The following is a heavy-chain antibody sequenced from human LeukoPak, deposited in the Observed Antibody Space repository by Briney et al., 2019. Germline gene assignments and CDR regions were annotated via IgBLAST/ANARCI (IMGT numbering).Heavy chain of an antibody. D-gene: IGHD6-13*01. CDR2: MNPNRGNI. V-gene: IGHV1-8*01. CDR1: GYTFTSYD. Sequence: ASVKVSCKASGYTFTSYDINWVRQATGQGLEWMGWMNPNRGNIGYAQKFQGRVTMTRNTSISTAYMELSSLRSEDTAVYSCARLRRIAAAGYYYYYGMDVWGQGTTVTVSS. J-gene: IGHJ6*02. CDR3: ARLRRIAAAGYYYYYGMDV.